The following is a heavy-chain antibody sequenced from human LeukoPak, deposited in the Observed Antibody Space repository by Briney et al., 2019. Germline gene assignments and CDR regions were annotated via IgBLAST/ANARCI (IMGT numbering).Heavy chain of an antibody. CDR2: IYSGGST. J-gene: IGHJ4*02. CDR1: GFTFNTYT. D-gene: IGHD6-6*01. CDR3: ARARSSIAAYDY. V-gene: IGHV3-53*01. Sequence: PGGSLRLSCAASGFTFNTYTMNWVRQAPGKGLEWVPVIYSGGSTYYADSVKGRFTISRDNSKNTLYLQMNSLRAEDTAVYYCARARSSIAAYDYWGQGTLVTVSS.